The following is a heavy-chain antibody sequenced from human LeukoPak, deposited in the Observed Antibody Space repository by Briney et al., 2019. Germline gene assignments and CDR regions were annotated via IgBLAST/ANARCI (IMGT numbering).Heavy chain of an antibody. CDR3: ARDHRAADYYFDY. CDR2: IWDDGSNK. D-gene: IGHD6-13*01. Sequence: PGGSLRLSWGASGFTFSSYGMHWVGQAPGKGVEWVAVIWDDGSNKYYADSVKGRFTIARDNSKNTLYLQMNSLRAEDTAVYYCARDHRAADYYFDYWGQGTLVTVSS. CDR1: GFTFSSYG. J-gene: IGHJ4*02. V-gene: IGHV3-33*01.